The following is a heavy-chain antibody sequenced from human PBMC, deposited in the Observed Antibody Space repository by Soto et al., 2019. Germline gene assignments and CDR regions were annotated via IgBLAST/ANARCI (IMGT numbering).Heavy chain of an antibody. Sequence: GGSLRLSCAASGFTFSSYGMHWVRQAPGKGLEWVAVIWYDGSNKYYADSVKGRFTISRDNSKNTLYLQMNSLGAEDTAVYYCARENHSSGYFDYWGQGTLVTVSS. D-gene: IGHD6-6*01. J-gene: IGHJ4*02. CDR3: ARENHSSGYFDY. V-gene: IGHV3-33*01. CDR1: GFTFSSYG. CDR2: IWYDGSNK.